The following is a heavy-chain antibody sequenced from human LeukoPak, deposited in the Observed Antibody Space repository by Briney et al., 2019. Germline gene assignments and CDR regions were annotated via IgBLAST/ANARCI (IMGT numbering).Heavy chain of an antibody. CDR2: INPNSGGT. D-gene: IGHD4-17*01. CDR3: ARSKEKRTTVTTPSFLDY. J-gene: IGHJ4*02. Sequence: GASVKVSCKASGYTLTGYYMHWVRQAPGQGLEWMGWINPNSGGTNYAQKVQGRVTMTRDTSISTAYMELSRLRSDDTAVYYCARSKEKRTTVTTPSFLDYWGQGTLVTVSS. V-gene: IGHV1-2*02. CDR1: GYTLTGYY.